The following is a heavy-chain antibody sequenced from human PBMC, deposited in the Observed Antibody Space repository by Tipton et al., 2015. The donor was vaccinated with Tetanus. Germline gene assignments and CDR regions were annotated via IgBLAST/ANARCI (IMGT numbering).Heavy chain of an antibody. V-gene: IGHV4-34*01. CDR3: ARDIGYGDYGSSYYYYGMDV. Sequence: TLSLTCAVYGGSFSGYYWSWIRQPPGKGLEWIGEINHSGSTNYNPSLKSRVTISVDTSKNQFSLKLSSVTAADTAVYYCARDIGYGDYGSSYYYYGMDVWGQGTTVTVSS. CDR1: GGSFSGYY. CDR2: INHSGST. J-gene: IGHJ6*02. D-gene: IGHD4-17*01.